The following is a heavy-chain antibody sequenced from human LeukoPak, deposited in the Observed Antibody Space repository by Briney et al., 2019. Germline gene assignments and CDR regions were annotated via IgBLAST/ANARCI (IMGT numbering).Heavy chain of an antibody. D-gene: IGHD6-19*01. CDR2: ISSDGSTT. V-gene: IGHV3-74*01. CDR3: ARYNIAVAGFDY. Sequence: GGSLRLSCAASGFTFSSHWMHWVRQPPGEGLVWVSRISSDGSTTNYADSVKGRSTISRDNAKNTLYLQMNSLRAEDTAVYYCARYNIAVAGFDYWGQGTLVTVSS. CDR1: GFTFSSHW. J-gene: IGHJ4*02.